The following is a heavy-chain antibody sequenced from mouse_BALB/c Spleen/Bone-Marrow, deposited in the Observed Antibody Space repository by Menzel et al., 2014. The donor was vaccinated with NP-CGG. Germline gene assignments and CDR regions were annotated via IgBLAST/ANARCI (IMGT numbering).Heavy chain of an antibody. V-gene: IGHV1S56*01. CDR1: GYTFTSYD. CDR3: ARSGDSSGYGFAY. CDR2: IYPGGDST. Sequence: VKLMESGPELVKPGALVKISCKASGYTFTSYDINWVKQRPGQGLEWIGWIYPGGDSTKYNEKFKGKATLTADKSSSTAYMQLSSLTSENSAVYFCARSGDSSGYGFAYWGQGTLVTVSA. J-gene: IGHJ3*01. D-gene: IGHD3-2*01.